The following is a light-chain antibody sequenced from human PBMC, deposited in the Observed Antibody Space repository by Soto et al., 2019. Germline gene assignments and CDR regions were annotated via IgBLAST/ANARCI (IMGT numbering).Light chain of an antibody. V-gene: IGLV2-8*01. Sequence: QSALTQPPSASGSPGQSVTISCSGTSSDVGTYNHVSWYQQHPGKAPKLMIYEVSRRPSGVPDRFSGSKSGNTASLTVSGLQAEHEADYYCSSYADNNNYVFGTGTKLTVL. CDR1: SSDVGTYNH. CDR3: SSYADNNNYV. CDR2: EVS. J-gene: IGLJ1*01.